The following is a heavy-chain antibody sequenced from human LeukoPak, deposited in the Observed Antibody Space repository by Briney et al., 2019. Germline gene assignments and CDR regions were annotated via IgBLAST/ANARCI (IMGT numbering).Heavy chain of an antibody. CDR2: IYHSGST. CDR1: GHSMISDYY. D-gene: IGHD2-8*01. V-gene: IGHV4-38-2*01. Sequence: SETLSLTRGVSGHSMISDYYWGWIRQPPGKGLEWIGSIYHSGSTHYNPSLKSRVTISVDTSKNQFSLKLSSVTASDTAIYYCARNVSADFSNRHHKWFDPWGQGTLVTVFS. CDR3: ARNVSADFSNRHHKWFDP. J-gene: IGHJ5*02.